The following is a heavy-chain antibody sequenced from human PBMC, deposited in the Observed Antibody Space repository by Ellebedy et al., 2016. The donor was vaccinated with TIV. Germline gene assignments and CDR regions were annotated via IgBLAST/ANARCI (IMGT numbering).Heavy chain of an antibody. V-gene: IGHV1-46*01. CDR3: ARGGITIFGVAIEFDY. J-gene: IGHJ4*02. Sequence: ASVKVSXXASGYTFTSYYMHWVRQAPGQGLEWMGIINPSGGSTSYAQKFQGRVTMTGDTSTSTVYMELSSLRSEDTAVYYCARGGITIFGVAIEFDYWGQGTLVTVSS. D-gene: IGHD3-3*01. CDR2: INPSGGST. CDR1: GYTFTSYY.